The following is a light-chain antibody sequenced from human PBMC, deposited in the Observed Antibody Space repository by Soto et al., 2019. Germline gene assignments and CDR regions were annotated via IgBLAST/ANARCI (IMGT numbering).Light chain of an antibody. CDR2: AAS. J-gene: IGKJ3*01. CDR1: QTVTVNS. CDR3: QQYGDSPVT. V-gene: IGKV3-20*01. Sequence: EIVLTQSPGTLSLSPGEGATLSCRASQTVTVNSLAWYQQTPGQTPRLFIYAASTRATGIPDRFNGSGSGTDFVLTISRLEPEEVAMYYCQQYGDSPVTFGPGTKVDI.